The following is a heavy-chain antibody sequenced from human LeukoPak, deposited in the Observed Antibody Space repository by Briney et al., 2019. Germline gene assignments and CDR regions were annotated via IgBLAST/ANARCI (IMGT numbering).Heavy chain of an antibody. CDR2: MNPKRGNT. D-gene: IGHD3-3*01. V-gene: IGHV1-8*03. CDR1: GYTFTSYD. J-gene: IGHJ5*02. Sequence: ASGKLSCKASGYTFTSYDINWVRQATGQGLEWMGWMNPKRGNTGYAQKFQGSVTITRNTFIRTAYMGLSSLRSEDTAVYYCVRRATYYDFWSGSPNWFDPWGQGTLVTVSS. CDR3: VRRATYYDFWSGSPNWFDP.